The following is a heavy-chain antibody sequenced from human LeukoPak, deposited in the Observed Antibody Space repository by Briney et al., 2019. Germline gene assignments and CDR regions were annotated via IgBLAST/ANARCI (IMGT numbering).Heavy chain of an antibody. D-gene: IGHD3-22*01. CDR2: ISAYNGNT. V-gene: IGHV1-18*01. CDR3: ARAPALYYYDSSGYDY. CDR1: GYTFTSYG. Sequence: GASVKVSCKASGYTFTSYGISWVRQAPGQGLEWMGWISAYNGNTNYAQKLQGRVTMTTDTSTSTAHMELRSLRSDDTAVYYCARAPALYYYDSSGYDYWGQGTLVTVSS. J-gene: IGHJ4*02.